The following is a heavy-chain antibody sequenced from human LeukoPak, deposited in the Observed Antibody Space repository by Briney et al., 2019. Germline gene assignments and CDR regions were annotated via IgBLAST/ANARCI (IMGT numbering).Heavy chain of an antibody. Sequence: PGGSLRLSCAASGFTFDDYTMHWVRQAPGKGLEWVSLISWDGGSTYYADSVKGRFTISRDNSKNSLYLQMNSLRTEDTALYYCAKDGRDSSSSGGFRYYYYMDVWGKGTTVTVSS. D-gene: IGHD6-6*01. CDR3: AKDGRDSSSSGGFRYYYYMDV. V-gene: IGHV3-43*01. J-gene: IGHJ6*03. CDR2: ISWDGGST. CDR1: GFTFDDYT.